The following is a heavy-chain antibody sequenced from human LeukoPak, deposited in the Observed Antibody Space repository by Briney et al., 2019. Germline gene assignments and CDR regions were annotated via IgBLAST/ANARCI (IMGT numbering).Heavy chain of an antibody. V-gene: IGHV4-34*01. CDR2: INHSGST. CDR1: GGSFSGYY. J-gene: IGHJ6*02. Sequence: PSETLSLTCAVYGGSFSGYYWSWIRQPPGKGLEWVGEINHSGSTNYNPSLKSRVTISVDTSKNQFSLKLSSVTAADTAVYYCARRGFDSNSLYYYYGMDVWGQGTTVTVSS. D-gene: IGHD4-11*01. CDR3: ARRGFDSNSLYYYYGMDV.